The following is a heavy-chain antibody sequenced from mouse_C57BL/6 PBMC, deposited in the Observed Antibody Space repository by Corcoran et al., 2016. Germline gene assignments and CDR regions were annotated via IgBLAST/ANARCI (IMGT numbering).Heavy chain of an antibody. D-gene: IGHD1-1*01. Sequence: QIQLVQSGPELKKPGETVKSSCKASGYTFTTYGMSWVKPDPGKGLKWMGWINTYSGVPTYADDFKGRFAFSLETSASTAYLQINNLKNEDTATYFCARPGGYGSSYDYWGQGTTLTVSS. CDR3: ARPGGYGSSYDY. CDR1: GYTFTTYG. CDR2: INTYSGVP. J-gene: IGHJ2*01. V-gene: IGHV9-3*01.